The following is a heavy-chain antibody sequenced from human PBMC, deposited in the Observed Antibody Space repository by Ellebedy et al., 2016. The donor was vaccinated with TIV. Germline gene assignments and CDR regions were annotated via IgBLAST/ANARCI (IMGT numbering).Heavy chain of an antibody. Sequence: SETLSLXXAVYGGSFSGYYWSWIRQPPGKGLEWIGEINHSGSTNYNPSLKSRVTISVDTSKNQFSLKLSSVTAADTAVYYCARDEGGRLLGEEYYYGMDVWGQGTTVTVSS. CDR1: GGSFSGYY. CDR3: ARDEGGRLLGEEYYYGMDV. CDR2: INHSGST. V-gene: IGHV4-34*01. J-gene: IGHJ6*02. D-gene: IGHD6-19*01.